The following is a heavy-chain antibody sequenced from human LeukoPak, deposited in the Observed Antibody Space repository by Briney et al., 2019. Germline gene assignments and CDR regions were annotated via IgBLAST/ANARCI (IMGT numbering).Heavy chain of an antibody. J-gene: IGHJ4*02. CDR1: GGSISSYY. D-gene: IGHD6-13*01. CDR2: IHYTGST. Sequence: SETLSLTCTVSGGSISSYYWSWIRQPPGKGLEWIGYIHYTGSTDYNPSLKSRVAISVDTSKNQFSLKLSSVTAADTAVYYCARGSKAAPGTFDYWGQGTLVTVSS. CDR3: ARGSKAAPGTFDY. V-gene: IGHV4-59*01.